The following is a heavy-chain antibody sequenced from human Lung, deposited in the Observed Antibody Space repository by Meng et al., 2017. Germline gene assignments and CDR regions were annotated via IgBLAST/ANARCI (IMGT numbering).Heavy chain of an antibody. CDR2: ISTYNGNT. Sequence: QVQLVQSGGEVKKPGASVKVSCKAAGYTFIRYGISWVRQAPGQGLEWMGWISTYNGNTNYAQKFQGRVTMTTDTSTSTAYMELRSLRSDDTAVYYCAVMGLYGDYDNWYFDLWGRGTLVTVSS. D-gene: IGHD4-17*01. V-gene: IGHV1-18*01. CDR1: GYTFIRYG. J-gene: IGHJ2*01. CDR3: AVMGLYGDYDNWYFDL.